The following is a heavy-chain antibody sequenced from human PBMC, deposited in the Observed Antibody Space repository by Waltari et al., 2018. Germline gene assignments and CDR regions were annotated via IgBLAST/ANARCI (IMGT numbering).Heavy chain of an antibody. CDR3: ARRAATLYFDY. J-gene: IGHJ4*02. CDR2: IYHSGST. Sequence: QVQLQESGPGLVKPSETLSLTCAVSGYSISSGYYWGWIRQPPGKGLEWIGSIYHSGSTSSNPSLKSRVTISVDTSKNQFSLKLSSVTAADTAVYYCARRAATLYFDYWGQGTLVTVSS. CDR1: GYSISSGYY. V-gene: IGHV4-38-2*01. D-gene: IGHD6-25*01.